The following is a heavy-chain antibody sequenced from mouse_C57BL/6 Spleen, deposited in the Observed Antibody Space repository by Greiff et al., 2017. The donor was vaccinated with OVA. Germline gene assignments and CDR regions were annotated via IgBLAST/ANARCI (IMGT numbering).Heavy chain of an antibody. CDR1: GFTFSSYG. J-gene: IGHJ4*01. CDR3: ARHYSIVYAMDY. CDR2: ISSGGSYT. D-gene: IGHD1-1*01. Sequence: EVKLMESGGDLVKPGGSLKLSCAASGFTFSSYGMSWVRQTPDKRLEWVATISSGGSYTYYPDTVKGRFTISRDNAKNTLYLQMSSLKSEDTAKYYCARHYSIVYAMDYRCQGTSVTISS. V-gene: IGHV5-6*01.